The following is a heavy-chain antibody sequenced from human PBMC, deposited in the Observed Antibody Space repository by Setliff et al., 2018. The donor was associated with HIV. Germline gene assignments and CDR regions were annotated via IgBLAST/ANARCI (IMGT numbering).Heavy chain of an antibody. CDR3: ATDRTQTGISLVRGRLTDPAKYPLDY. CDR1: DYPFSNFG. CDR2: INVYNGDT. J-gene: IGHJ4*02. D-gene: IGHD3-10*01. V-gene: IGHV1-18*01. Sequence: RASVKVSCKASDYPFSNFGISWVRQAPGQGLEWVAWINVYNGDTSFAQKFQGRVTMTKDTSTGTAYMELSSLRSDDTAVYYCATDRTQTGISLVRGRLTDPAKYPLDYWGQGTLVTVSS.